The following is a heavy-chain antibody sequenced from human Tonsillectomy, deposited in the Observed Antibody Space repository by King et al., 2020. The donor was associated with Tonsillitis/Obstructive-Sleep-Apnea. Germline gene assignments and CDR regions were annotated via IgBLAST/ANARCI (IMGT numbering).Heavy chain of an antibody. Sequence: QLQESGPGLVKPSGTLSLTCAVSGGSISSSNWWSWVRQPPGKGLEWIGEIYHRGSTKYNLSLKSGVTISVDKSNNQFSLKLSSVTAADTAVYYCARDRTARYSSRGYYMDVWGKGTTVTVSS. V-gene: IGHV4-4*02. CDR2: IYHRGST. CDR3: ARDRTARYSSRGYYMDV. D-gene: IGHD6-6*01. CDR1: GGSISSSNW. J-gene: IGHJ6*03.